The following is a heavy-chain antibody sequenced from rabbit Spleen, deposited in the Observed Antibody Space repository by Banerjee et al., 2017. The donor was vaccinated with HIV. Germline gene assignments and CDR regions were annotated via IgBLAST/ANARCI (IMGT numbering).Heavy chain of an antibody. CDR2: VDVGSSGFT. CDR1: GFSFSSSDY. D-gene: IGHD8-1*01. Sequence: QLLEESGGDLVKPGASLTLTCTASGFSFSSSDYMCWVRQAPGKGLEWIGCVDVGSSGFTYFANWAKGRFTISKTSSTTVTLQMTSLTAADTATYFCARDAATSFSSYGMDLWGPGTLVTVS. CDR3: ARDAATSFSSYGMDL. V-gene: IGHV1S40*01. J-gene: IGHJ6*01.